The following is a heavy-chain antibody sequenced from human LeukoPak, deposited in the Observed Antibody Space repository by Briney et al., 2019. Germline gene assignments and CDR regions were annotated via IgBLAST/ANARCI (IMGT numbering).Heavy chain of an antibody. Sequence: PGGSLRLSCAASGFTFSNAWMSWVRQAPGKGLEWVGRIKSKTDGGTTDYVAPVKGRFTISRAHSKNTMYLQMNSLKTEDTAVYYCTHSRMTYYYDSSGYYERDYFDYWGQGTLVTVSS. J-gene: IGHJ4*02. CDR2: IKSKTDGGTT. CDR3: THSRMTYYYDSSGYYERDYFDY. CDR1: GFTFSNAW. D-gene: IGHD3-22*01. V-gene: IGHV3-15*01.